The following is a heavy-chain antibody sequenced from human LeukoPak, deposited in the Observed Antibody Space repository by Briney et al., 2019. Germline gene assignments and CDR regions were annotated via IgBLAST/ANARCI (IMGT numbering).Heavy chain of an antibody. J-gene: IGHJ4*02. CDR1: GFTVSSNY. V-gene: IGHV3-53*01. CDR3: ARTQITLDY. CDR2: IYSGGST. Sequence: TGGSLRLSCAASGFTVSSNYMSWVRQAPGKGLEWVSVIYSGGSTYYADSVKGRFTISRDNAKNSLYLQMNSLRAEDTAVYYCARTQITLDYWGQGTLVTVSS.